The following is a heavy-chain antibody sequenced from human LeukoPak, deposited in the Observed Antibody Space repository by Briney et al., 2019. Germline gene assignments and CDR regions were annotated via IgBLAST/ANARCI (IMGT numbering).Heavy chain of an antibody. CDR3: ASSVFSFSGSQWDPFDI. CDR1: GLIFTTYW. V-gene: IGHV3-7*03. CDR2: IKQDGSET. D-gene: IGHD6-19*01. J-gene: IGHJ3*02. Sequence: GGSLGFSCAASGLIFTTYWLTWFGQAPGKGLEWVAKIKQDGSETYYVDSVKGRFTIFRDNTKNSLYLQMINLRAEDTAMYYCASSVFSFSGSQWDPFDIWGQGTMVTVSS.